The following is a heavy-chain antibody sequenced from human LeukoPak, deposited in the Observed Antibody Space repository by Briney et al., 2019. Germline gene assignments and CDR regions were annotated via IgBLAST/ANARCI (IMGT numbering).Heavy chain of an antibody. CDR1: GGSFSGYY. Sequence: SETLSLTCAAYGGSFSGYYWSWIRQPPGKGLEWIGEINHSGSTNYNPSLKSRVTISVDTSKNQFSLKLSSVTAADTAVYYCARGQYCSGGSCYSDWFDPWGQGTLVTVSS. J-gene: IGHJ5*02. CDR3: ARGQYCSGGSCYSDWFDP. D-gene: IGHD2-15*01. V-gene: IGHV4-34*01. CDR2: INHSGST.